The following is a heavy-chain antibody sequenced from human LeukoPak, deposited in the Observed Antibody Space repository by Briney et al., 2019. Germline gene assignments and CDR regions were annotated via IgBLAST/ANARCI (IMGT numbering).Heavy chain of an antibody. V-gene: IGHV1-2*02. CDR3: ARESFKVVGATERFDYYFDY. CDR2: INPNSGGT. Sequence: ASVKVSCKASGYTFTGYYMHWVRQAPGQGLEWMGWINPNSGGTNYAQKFQGRVTMTRDTSISTAYMELSRLRSDDTAVYYCARESFKVVGATERFDYYFDYWGQGTLVTVSS. CDR1: GYTFTGYY. D-gene: IGHD1-26*01. J-gene: IGHJ4*02.